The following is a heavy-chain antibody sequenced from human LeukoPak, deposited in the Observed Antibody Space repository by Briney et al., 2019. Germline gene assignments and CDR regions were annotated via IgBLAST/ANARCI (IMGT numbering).Heavy chain of an antibody. CDR3: AGGVVAALDFDY. D-gene: IGHD2-15*01. Sequence: SETLSLTCTVSGGSIIRYYWSWIRQPPRKRLECIGCIYCSMNTNYTPTLRSPITISVSTSKNQFSLKLSCVAAADTAVYSCAGGVVAALDFDYWGQGTLVTVSS. J-gene: IGHJ4*02. CDR2: IYCSMNT. V-gene: IGHV4-59*01. CDR1: GGSIIRYY.